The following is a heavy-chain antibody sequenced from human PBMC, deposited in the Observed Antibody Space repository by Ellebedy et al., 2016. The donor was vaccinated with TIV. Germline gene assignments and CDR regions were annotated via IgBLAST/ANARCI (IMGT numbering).Heavy chain of an antibody. D-gene: IGHD5-12*01. CDR1: GFTLSGNA. CDR3: ARDYLGESGYGGL. CDR2: INPLGKSM. Sequence: PGGSLRLSCAASGFTLSGNAMTGVRKGPGQGLEWIASINPLGKSMGHADSVKGRFTISRDTTENSLSLQMNGLRADDTGIYYCARDYLGESGYGGLWGQGTLVTVSS. J-gene: IGHJ1*01. V-gene: IGHV3-21*06.